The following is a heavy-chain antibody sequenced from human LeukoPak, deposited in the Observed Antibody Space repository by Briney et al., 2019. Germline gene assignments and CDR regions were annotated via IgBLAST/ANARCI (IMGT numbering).Heavy chain of an antibody. Sequence: PGGSLRLSCAASGFTFNSYWMHWVRQAPGKGLVWVSRIDEDGKTIDYADSVKGRFTISRDNAKNSLYLQMNSLRAEDTAVYYCARDRGSSSSMYNWFDPWGQGTLVTVSS. V-gene: IGHV3-74*01. D-gene: IGHD6-6*01. CDR3: ARDRGSSSSMYNWFDP. CDR2: IDEDGKTI. J-gene: IGHJ5*02. CDR1: GFTFNSYW.